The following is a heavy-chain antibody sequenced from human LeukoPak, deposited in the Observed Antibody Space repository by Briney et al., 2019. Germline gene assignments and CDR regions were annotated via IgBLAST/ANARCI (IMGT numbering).Heavy chain of an antibody. J-gene: IGHJ4*02. CDR3: ARGRRCSGGSCYSVWLY. CDR2: MNPNSGNT. Sequence: GASVKVSCKASGYTFTSYDINWVRQATGQGLEWMGWMNPNSGNTGYAQKFQGRVTMTRITSISTAYMELSSLRSEDTAVYYCARGRRCSGGSCYSVWLYWGQGTLVTVSS. D-gene: IGHD2-15*01. V-gene: IGHV1-8*01. CDR1: GYTFTSYD.